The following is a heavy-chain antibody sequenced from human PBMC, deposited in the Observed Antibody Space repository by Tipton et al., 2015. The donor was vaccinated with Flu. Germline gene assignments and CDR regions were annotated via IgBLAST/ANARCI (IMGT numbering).Heavy chain of an antibody. J-gene: IGHJ4*02. CDR2: IYYSGST. CDR1: GGSISSSSYY. D-gene: IGHD1-26*01. Sequence: TLSLTCTVSGGSISSSSYYWGWIRQPPGKGLEWIGSIYYSGSTYYNPSLKSRVTISVDTSKNQFSLKLSSVTAADTAVYYCARDLYSGSYFVFDYWGQGTLVTVSS. CDR3: ARDLYSGSYFVFDY. V-gene: IGHV4-39*02.